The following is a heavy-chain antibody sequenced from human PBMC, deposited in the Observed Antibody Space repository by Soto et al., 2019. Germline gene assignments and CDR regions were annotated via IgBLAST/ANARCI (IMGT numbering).Heavy chain of an antibody. CDR1: GFTLRAYA. Sequence: EVQLLESGGGLVQPGGSLRLSCDASGFTLRAYAMSWVRQAPGKGLEWVSAISGRSGNTYYADSVKGRFTISRDDSKNTVSLQMSSLRAEDTAVYYCAKGGGVYCYFDLWGRGTLVTVSS. V-gene: IGHV3-23*01. CDR2: ISGRSGNT. CDR3: AKGGGVYCYFDL. D-gene: IGHD3-3*01. J-gene: IGHJ2*01.